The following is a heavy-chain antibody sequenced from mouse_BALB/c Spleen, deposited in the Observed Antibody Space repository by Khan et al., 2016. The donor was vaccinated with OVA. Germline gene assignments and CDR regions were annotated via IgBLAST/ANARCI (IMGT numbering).Heavy chain of an antibody. J-gene: IGHJ3*01. CDR1: GYTFTDFT. Sequence: QVQLQQPGAELVRPGVSVKISCKGSGYTFTDFTMHWVKQSHAKSLEWIGVVNTYYGDATYNQKFKGKATMTVDKSSTTAYMELARLTSEDSAIYSLARGGGGDRFAYWGQGTLVTVSA. CDR2: VNTYYGDA. CDR3: ARGGGGDRFAY. V-gene: IGHV1S137*01.